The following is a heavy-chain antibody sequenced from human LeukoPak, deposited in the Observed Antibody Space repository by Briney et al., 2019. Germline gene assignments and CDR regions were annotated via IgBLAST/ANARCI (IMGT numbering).Heavy chain of an antibody. CDR3: ARRGSSRFQEFDY. Sequence: GESLKISFKGSGYSFTSYWIGWVRQMPGKGLEWMGIIYPGDSDTRYSPSFQGQVTISADKSISTAYLQWSSLKASDTAMYYCARRGSSRFQEFDYWGQGTLVTVSS. CDR1: GYSFTSYW. V-gene: IGHV5-51*01. J-gene: IGHJ4*02. CDR2: IYPGDSDT. D-gene: IGHD6-13*01.